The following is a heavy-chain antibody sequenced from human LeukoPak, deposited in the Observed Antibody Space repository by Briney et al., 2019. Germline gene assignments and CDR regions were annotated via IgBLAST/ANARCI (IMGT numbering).Heavy chain of an antibody. J-gene: IGHJ3*02. V-gene: IGHV1-69*04. CDR1: GGTFSSYA. CDR3: ARGNSIAAFDI. Sequence: EASVKVSCKASGGTFSSYAISWVRQAPGQGLEWMGRITPILGIANYAQKFQGRVTITADKSTSTAYMELSSLRSEDTAVYYCARGNSIAAFDIWGQGIMVTVSS. CDR2: ITPILGIA. D-gene: IGHD5-24*01.